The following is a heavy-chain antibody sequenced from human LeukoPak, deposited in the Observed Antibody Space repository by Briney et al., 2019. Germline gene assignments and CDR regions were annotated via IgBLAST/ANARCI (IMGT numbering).Heavy chain of an antibody. Sequence: PGGSLRLSCGASGFTLSRYAMSWVRRAPGKGLEWVSAISGSGGSTYYADSVKGRFTISRDNSKNTLYLQMNSLRAEDTAVYYCAKGYCSSTSCYAPIPYWGQGTLVTVSS. D-gene: IGHD2-2*01. CDR1: GFTLSRYA. V-gene: IGHV3-23*01. J-gene: IGHJ4*02. CDR3: AKGYCSSTSCYAPIPY. CDR2: ISGSGGST.